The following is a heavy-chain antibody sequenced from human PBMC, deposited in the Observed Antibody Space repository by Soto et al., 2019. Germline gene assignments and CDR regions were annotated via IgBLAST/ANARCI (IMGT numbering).Heavy chain of an antibody. Sequence: QVQLVESGGGVVQPGRSLRLPCAASGFTFSSYAMDWVRQAPSKWLEWVAVISYDGSNKYYVDSVKGRFTISRDNSKNTLYLQMNNLRAEDTAVYYCARAGNGGTFSDWFDPWGQGTLVTVSS. V-gene: IGHV3-30-3*01. CDR3: ARAGNGGTFSDWFDP. CDR1: GFTFSSYA. J-gene: IGHJ5*02. D-gene: IGHD2-15*01. CDR2: ISYDGSNK.